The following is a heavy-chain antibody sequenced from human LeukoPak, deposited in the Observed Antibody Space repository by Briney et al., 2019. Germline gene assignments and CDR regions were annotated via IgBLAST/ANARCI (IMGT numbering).Heavy chain of an antibody. CDR1: GFTFSNYG. Sequence: GGSLRLSCATSGFTFSNYGMNWVRQAPGKGLGWVAVIWYDGSLEYYADSVKGRFTISRDNSKNTLYPQMNSLRAEDTAVYYCAKDGGSPSVHDYFDYWGQGTLVTVSS. J-gene: IGHJ4*02. CDR2: IWYDGSLE. V-gene: IGHV3-33*03. CDR3: AKDGGSPSVHDYFDY. D-gene: IGHD3-16*01.